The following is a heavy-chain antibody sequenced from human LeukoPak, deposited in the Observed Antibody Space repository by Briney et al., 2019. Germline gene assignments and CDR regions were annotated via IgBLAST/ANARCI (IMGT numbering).Heavy chain of an antibody. V-gene: IGHV3-74*01. CDR1: GLTFNSYW. Sequence: PGGSLRLSCAASGLTFNSYWMHWVRQAPGKGLVWVSRINSDGSSTSYADSVKGRFTISRDNAKNTLYLQINSLRAEDTAVYYCARAKSGAFDIWGQGTMVIVSS. J-gene: IGHJ3*02. CDR3: ARAKSGAFDI. CDR2: INSDGSST.